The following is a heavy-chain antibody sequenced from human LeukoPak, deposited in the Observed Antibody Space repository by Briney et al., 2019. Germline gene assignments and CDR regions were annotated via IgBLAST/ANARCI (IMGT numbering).Heavy chain of an antibody. CDR1: GFTFSSNW. V-gene: IGHV3-7*03. CDR3: AAVRGVIYLDY. Sequence: PGGSLRLSCAASGFTFSSNWMSWVRQAPGKGLEWVANIKEDGSEKYYVDSVQGRFTISRDNARNSLYLQMNSLRAEDTAVYYCAAVRGVIYLDYWGQGTLVTVSS. CDR2: IKEDGSEK. D-gene: IGHD3-10*01. J-gene: IGHJ4*02.